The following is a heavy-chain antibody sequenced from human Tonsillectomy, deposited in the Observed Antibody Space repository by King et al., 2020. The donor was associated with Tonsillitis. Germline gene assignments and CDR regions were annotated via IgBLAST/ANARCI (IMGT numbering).Heavy chain of an antibody. D-gene: IGHD4-23*01. J-gene: IGHJ2*01. CDR2: MYYIGST. CDR3: ARPLDHGGISAWYFVL. CDR1: GASIRSYY. Sequence: QLQESGPGLVKASETLSLTCTVSGASIRSYYWSWCLQPQGKGLELIGYMYYIGSTNYNPSLNGRVTISVDTSKNQFSLKLSSVTAADTAVYYCARPLDHGGISAWYFVLWGRGTLVTVSS. V-gene: IGHV4-59*08.